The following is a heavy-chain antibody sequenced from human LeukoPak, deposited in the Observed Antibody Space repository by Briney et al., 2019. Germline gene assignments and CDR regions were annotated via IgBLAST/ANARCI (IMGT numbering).Heavy chain of an antibody. CDR2: ISYDGSNT. CDR3: ARDPAHIMGATPLDY. J-gene: IGHJ4*02. Sequence: GGSLRLPCSASGFTFSSYAMHWVRQAPGKGLEWVAVISYDGSNTYYADSVTGRFTISRDNSKNTLYLQMNSLRAEDTAVYYCARDPAHIMGATPLDYWGQGTLVTVSS. D-gene: IGHD1-26*01. CDR1: GFTFSSYA. V-gene: IGHV3-30-3*01.